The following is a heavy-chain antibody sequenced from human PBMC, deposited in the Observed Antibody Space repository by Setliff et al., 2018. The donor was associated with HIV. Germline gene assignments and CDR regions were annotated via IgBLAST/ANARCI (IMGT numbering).Heavy chain of an antibody. J-gene: IGHJ6*04. CDR2: MNPNTGVS. CDR3: ARGKGVGGVVITGGLDV. Sequence: ASVKVSCKASGYKFTGHHIQWMRQAPGQGLEWMGWMNPNTGVSGYALKFQARVTMTRDTSISTAYMELSSLTSEDTAVYYCARGKGVGGVVITGGLDVWGKGTTVTVSS. D-gene: IGHD3-10*01. V-gene: IGHV1-8*02. CDR1: GYKFTGHH.